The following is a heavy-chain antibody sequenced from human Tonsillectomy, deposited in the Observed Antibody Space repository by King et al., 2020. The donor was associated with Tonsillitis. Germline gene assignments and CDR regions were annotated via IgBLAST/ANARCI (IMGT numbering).Heavy chain of an antibody. V-gene: IGHV3-64*07. D-gene: IGHD2-2*01. CDR1: GFTFSNDL. CDR3: ARSQDCRSTNCYQAFDI. J-gene: IGHJ3*02. CDR2: ISSDGGKT. Sequence: VQLVESGGGLVQPGGSLRLSCAASGFTFSNDLMHWVRQAPGKRLEYVSAISSDGGKTYYADPVKGRFTISRDNSKNTLSLQMGSLRVEDMAIYYCARSQDCRSTNCYQAFDIWGQGTMVTVSS.